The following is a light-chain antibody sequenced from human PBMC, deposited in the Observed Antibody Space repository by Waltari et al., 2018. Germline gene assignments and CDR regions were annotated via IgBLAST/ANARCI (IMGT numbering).Light chain of an antibody. CDR3: HQRSDWGT. CDR2: DTS. Sequence: EIVLTQSPATLSLSPGERATLSCRASQSISNYLAWSQQKRGQAPRLRLYDTSNRATGIPARFSGSGSGTEFTLTISSLEPEDFAVYYCHQRSDWGTFGGGTKVEI. CDR1: QSISNY. J-gene: IGKJ4*01. V-gene: IGKV3-11*01.